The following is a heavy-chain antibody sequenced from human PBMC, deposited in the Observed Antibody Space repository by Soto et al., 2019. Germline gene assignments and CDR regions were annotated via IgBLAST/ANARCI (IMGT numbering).Heavy chain of an antibody. Sequence: QVQLVESGGGVVQPGRSLRLSCAASGFTFSSYGMHWVRQAPGKGLEWVAVIWYDGSNKYYADSVKGRFTISRDNSKNTLYLQMNSLRAEDTAVYYCARGDRGWGYTPAKYYYYGMDVWGQGTTVTVS. V-gene: IGHV3-33*01. CDR1: GFTFSSYG. D-gene: IGHD5-12*01. J-gene: IGHJ6*02. CDR2: IWYDGSNK. CDR3: ARGDRGWGYTPAKYYYYGMDV.